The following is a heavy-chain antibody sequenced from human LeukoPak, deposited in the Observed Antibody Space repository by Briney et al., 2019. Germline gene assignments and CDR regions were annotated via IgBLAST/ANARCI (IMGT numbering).Heavy chain of an antibody. V-gene: IGHV4-59*12. CDR2: IYYSGST. Sequence: SETLSLTCTVSGGSISSYYWSWIRQPPGKGLEWIGYIYYSGSTNYNPSLKSRVTISVDTSKNQFSLKLSSVTAADTAVYYCAREENYDYVWGSYRYIDYWGQGTLVTVSS. J-gene: IGHJ4*02. D-gene: IGHD3-16*02. CDR1: GGSISSYY. CDR3: AREENYDYVWGSYRYIDY.